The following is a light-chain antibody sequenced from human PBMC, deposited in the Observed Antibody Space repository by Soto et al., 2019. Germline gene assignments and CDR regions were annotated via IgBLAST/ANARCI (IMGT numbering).Light chain of an antibody. CDR3: SSYAGSNIYV. CDR2: EVK. V-gene: IGLV2-8*01. CDR1: SSDVGSYNY. J-gene: IGLJ1*01. Sequence: SALTQPPSASGSPGQSVTISCTGTSSDVGSYNYVSWYQQHPGKVPKLMIYEVKTRPSGVPDRFSGSKSGNTASLTVSGLQAEDEADYYCSSYAGSNIYVFGTGTKLTVL.